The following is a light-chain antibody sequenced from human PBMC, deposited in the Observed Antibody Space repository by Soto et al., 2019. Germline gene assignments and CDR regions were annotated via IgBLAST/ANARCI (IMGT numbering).Light chain of an antibody. J-gene: IGKJ1*01. CDR1: QDIGSA. CDR3: QLYGDRPRT. Sequence: VVFTQAPANLSVSPGDRPTHSYSATQDIGSAVAWYHQRSGQAPSLLIFDASIRVPTTPARFSGSVSATEFTITIRSXESEDFAVYVCQLYGDRPRTFGQGTKVDIK. CDR2: DAS. V-gene: IGKV3-15*01.